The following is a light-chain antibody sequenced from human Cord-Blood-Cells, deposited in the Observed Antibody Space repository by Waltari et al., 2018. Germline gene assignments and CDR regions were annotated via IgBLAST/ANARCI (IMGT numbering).Light chain of an antibody. Sequence: QSALTQPASVSGSPGQSITISCTGTSSDVGGYNYVSWYQQPPGKAPKPMIYGVSNRPEGVSNRFSGAKSGNTASLTISGLQAEDEADYYCSSYTSSSTPYVFGTGTKVTVL. CDR1: SSDVGGYNY. V-gene: IGLV2-14*03. CDR3: SSYTSSSTPYV. J-gene: IGLJ1*01. CDR2: GVS.